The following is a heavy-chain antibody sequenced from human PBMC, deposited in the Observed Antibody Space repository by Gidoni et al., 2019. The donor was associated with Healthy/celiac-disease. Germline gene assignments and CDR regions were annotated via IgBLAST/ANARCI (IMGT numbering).Heavy chain of an antibody. D-gene: IGHD6-19*01. CDR2: TISSSSSI. CDR3: ARDPLAVAGTQAAFDI. CDR1: GFTFSSYS. Sequence: EVQLVESGGGLVKPGGSLRLSCAASGFTFSSYSMNWVRQAPGKGLEWVSSTISSSSSISHADSVKGRFTISRDNAKNSLYLQMNSLSAEDTAVYYCARDPLAVAGTQAAFDIWGHGTMVTVSS. J-gene: IGHJ3*02. V-gene: IGHV3-21*01.